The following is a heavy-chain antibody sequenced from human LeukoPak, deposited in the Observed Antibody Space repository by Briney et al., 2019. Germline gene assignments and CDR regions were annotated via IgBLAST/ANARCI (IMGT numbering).Heavy chain of an antibody. D-gene: IGHD6-19*01. CDR2: ISTDGSST. CDR3: ARVAYSSGWSHFDY. CDR1: GFTFSGYW. V-gene: IGHV3-74*01. Sequence: GGSLRLSCAASGFTFSGYWMHWVRQAPGKGLVRVSRISTDGSSTAYADSVKGRFSISRDNTKNTLYLQMNSLRAEDTAVYYCARVAYSSGWSHFDYWGQGTLVTVSS. J-gene: IGHJ4*02.